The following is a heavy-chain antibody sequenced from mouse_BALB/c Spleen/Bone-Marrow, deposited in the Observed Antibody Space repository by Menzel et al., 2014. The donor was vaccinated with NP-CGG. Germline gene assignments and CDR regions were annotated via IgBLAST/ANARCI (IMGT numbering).Heavy chain of an antibody. V-gene: IGHV1S53*01. Sequence: VQLQQSDAELVKPGASVKISCKASGCTFTDHAIHWVKQKPEQGLEWIGYISPGDGVIKYNEKFKGKAILTADKSSSTAYMQLNSLTSEDSAVYFCKRSLGRFAYWGQGTLVTVSA. CDR2: ISPGDGVI. D-gene: IGHD4-1*01. CDR3: KRSLGRFAY. J-gene: IGHJ3*01. CDR1: GCTFTDHA.